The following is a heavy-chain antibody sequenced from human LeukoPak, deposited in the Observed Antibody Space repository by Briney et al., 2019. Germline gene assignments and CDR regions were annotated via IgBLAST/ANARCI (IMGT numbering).Heavy chain of an antibody. D-gene: IGHD6-13*01. V-gene: IGHV1-8*03. CDR3: ATDGGSSSWYLQWY. J-gene: IGHJ4*02. Sequence: ASVKVSCKASGYTFTSYDINWVRQATGQGLEWMGWMNPNSGNTGYAQKFQGRVTITRNTSISTAYMELRSLRSDDTAVYYCATDGGSSSWYLQWYWGQGTLVTVSS. CDR2: MNPNSGNT. CDR1: GYTFTSYD.